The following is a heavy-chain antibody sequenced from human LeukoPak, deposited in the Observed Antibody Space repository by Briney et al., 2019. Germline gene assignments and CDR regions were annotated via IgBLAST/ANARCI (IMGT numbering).Heavy chain of an antibody. D-gene: IGHD6-19*01. V-gene: IGHV3-48*02. CDR1: GFTFSSYG. J-gene: IGHJ4*02. CDR3: ATRSSGWYYFDY. Sequence: PGGSLRLSCAGSGFTFSSYGMHWVRQAPGKGLEWVSYISSSSSTIYYADSVKGRFTISRDNAKNSLYLQMNSLRDDDTAVYYCATRSSGWYYFDYWGQGTLVTVSS. CDR2: ISSSSSTI.